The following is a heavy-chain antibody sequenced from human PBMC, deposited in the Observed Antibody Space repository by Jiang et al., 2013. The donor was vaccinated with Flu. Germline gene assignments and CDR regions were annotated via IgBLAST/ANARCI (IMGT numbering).Heavy chain of an antibody. CDR1: GFTFSKTW. Sequence: QLVESGGGLVKPGGSLTLSCGASGFTFSKTWMSWVRQAPGKGLEWVGRIKSKTDGGTTDYAAPVKGRFTVSRDDSKNTLYLQMSSLKIEDTAVYYCTTDPRDWGQGTLVTVSS. V-gene: IGHV3-15*01. CDR2: IKSKTDGGTT. CDR3: TTDPRD. J-gene: IGHJ4*02.